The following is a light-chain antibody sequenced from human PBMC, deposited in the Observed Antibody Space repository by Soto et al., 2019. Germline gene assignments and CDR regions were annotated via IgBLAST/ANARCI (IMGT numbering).Light chain of an antibody. CDR2: GAS. CDR3: QHYNNWPPQFT. V-gene: IGKV3-15*01. J-gene: IGKJ4*01. Sequence: EVVTTQSPATLSVSPGERATLSCRASQSVSTNLAWYQQKVGQAPRLLMYGASVRATGVPTRFSGSGSGTVFTLTISSLQSEDFAVYFCQHYNNWPPQFTFGGGTKVEIK. CDR1: QSVSTN.